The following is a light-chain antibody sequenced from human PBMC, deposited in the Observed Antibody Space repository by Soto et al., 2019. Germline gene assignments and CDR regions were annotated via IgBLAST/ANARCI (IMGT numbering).Light chain of an antibody. CDR1: QCVSSN. J-gene: IGKJ1*01. CDR3: QQYNNWPPWT. CDR2: GAS. V-gene: IGKV3-15*01. Sequence: EIVMTQSPATLSVSPREKDNHSCRAIQCVSSNLAWYQQKPGQAPRLLIYGASTRATGIPARFSGSGSGTEFTLTISSLQSEDFAVYYCQQYNNWPPWTFGQGTKVDIK.